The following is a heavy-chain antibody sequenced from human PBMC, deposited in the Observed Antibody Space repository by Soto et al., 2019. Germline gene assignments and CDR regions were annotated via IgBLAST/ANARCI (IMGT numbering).Heavy chain of an antibody. J-gene: IGHJ1*01. D-gene: IGHD2-21*01. CDR1: GFPFSFYG. CDR2: IVSDGSAI. V-gene: IGHV3-33*06. CDR3: AKGPWGVVSGGTPHLLH. Sequence: PGGSLRLSCAVSGFPFSFYGFHWVRQSPGKGLEWLGVIVSDGSAIYHADSLEGRFFISRDNSKDILYLQMNSLRVEDTAVYYCAKGPWGVVSGGTPHLLHWGQGTLVTVSS.